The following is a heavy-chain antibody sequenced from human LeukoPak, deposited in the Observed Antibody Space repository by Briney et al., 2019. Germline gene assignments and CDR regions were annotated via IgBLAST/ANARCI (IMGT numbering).Heavy chain of an antibody. V-gene: IGHV4-34*01. D-gene: IGHD2-2*01. CDR1: GGSFSGYY. J-gene: IGHJ4*02. Sequence: PSETLSLTCAVYGGSFSGYYWSWIRQPPGKGLEWIGEINHSGSTNYNPSLKSRVTISADTSKDQFSLKLSSVTAADTAVYYCARDIVVVPAAMPVAYYFDYWGQGTLVTVSS. CDR2: INHSGST. CDR3: ARDIVVVPAAMPVAYYFDY.